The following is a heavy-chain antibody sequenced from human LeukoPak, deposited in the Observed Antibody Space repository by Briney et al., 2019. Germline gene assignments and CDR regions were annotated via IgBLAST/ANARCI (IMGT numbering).Heavy chain of an antibody. CDR3: ARDRQLQWFGEFNVDFDY. Sequence: ASVKVSCKASGYAFSSYAISWVRRAPGQGFEWMGWTSTYNGNTKYVEKFQGRVTMTTDTSTSTAYMELRGLRYDDTAVYYCARDRQLQWFGEFNVDFDYWGQGTLVTVSS. V-gene: IGHV1-18*01. D-gene: IGHD3-10*01. CDR2: TSTYNGNT. CDR1: GYAFSSYA. J-gene: IGHJ4*02.